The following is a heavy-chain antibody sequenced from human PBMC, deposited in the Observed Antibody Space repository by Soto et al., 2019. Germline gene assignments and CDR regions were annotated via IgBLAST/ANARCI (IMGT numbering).Heavy chain of an antibody. J-gene: IGHJ6*02. CDR1: GFTFSNYW. Sequence: GGSLRLSCAASGFTFSNYWMHWVRQAPGKGLEWVSRINSDESTTGYADSVKGRFTISRDNAKNTLYLQMNSLRAEDTAVYYCARGLKRYYGMDVWGQGTTVTVSS. V-gene: IGHV3-74*01. CDR3: ARGLKRYYGMDV. CDR2: INSDESTT.